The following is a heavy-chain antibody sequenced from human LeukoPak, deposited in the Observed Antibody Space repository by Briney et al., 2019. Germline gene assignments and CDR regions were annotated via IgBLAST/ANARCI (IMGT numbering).Heavy chain of an antibody. CDR2: IVVGSGNT. CDR3: AATDFWSGTGNDY. V-gene: IGHV1-58*02. CDR1: GFTFTSSA. J-gene: IGHJ4*02. D-gene: IGHD3-3*01. Sequence: ASVKVSCKASGFTFTSSAMQRVRQARGQRLEWIGWIVVGSGNTNYAQKFQERVTITRDMSTSTAYMELSSLRSEDTAVYYCAATDFWSGTGNDYWGQGTLVTVSS.